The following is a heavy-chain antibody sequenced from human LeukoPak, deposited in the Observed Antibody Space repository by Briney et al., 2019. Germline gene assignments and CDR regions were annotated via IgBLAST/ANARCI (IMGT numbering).Heavy chain of an antibody. D-gene: IGHD3-10*01. CDR2: SNPNSGGT. J-gene: IGHJ5*02. CDR1: VYTFTYYY. V-gene: IGHV1-2*02. Sequence: ASVTVSFKSSVYTFTYYYMHWVRQAPGQGREGMGWSNPNSGGTNYAQKFQGRVTMTRDTSIRKAYMELRRLRCDDTAVYYCALGGFRELLSWFDPWGQGTLVTVSS. CDR3: ALGGFRELLSWFDP.